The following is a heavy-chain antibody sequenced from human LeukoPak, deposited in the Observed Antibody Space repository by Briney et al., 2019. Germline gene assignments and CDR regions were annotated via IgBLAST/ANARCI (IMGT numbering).Heavy chain of an antibody. V-gene: IGHV4-59*08. J-gene: IGHJ4*02. CDR1: GGSISSHY. Sequence: SETLSLTCTVSGGSISSHYWSWIRQPPGKGLEWIWYIYYSGSTNYDPSLKSRVTISVDTSKNQFSLNLTSVTAADTAVYYWVRHSTGMARFADWGQGTLVTVSS. D-gene: IGHD2-2*01. CDR2: IYYSGST. CDR3: VRHSTGMARFAD.